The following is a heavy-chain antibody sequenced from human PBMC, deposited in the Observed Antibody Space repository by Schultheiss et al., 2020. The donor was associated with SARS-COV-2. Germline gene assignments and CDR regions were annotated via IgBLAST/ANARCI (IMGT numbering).Heavy chain of an antibody. V-gene: IGHV3-30*07. D-gene: IGHD2-15*01. Sequence: GGSLRLSCAASGFTFSSYAMHWVRQAPGKGLEWVAVISYDGSNKYYADSVKGRFSISRDNAKNSLYLQMNSLRVEDTAVYYCARDVGANWGQGTQVTVSS. J-gene: IGHJ4*02. CDR3: ARDVGAN. CDR1: GFTFSSYA. CDR2: ISYDGSNK.